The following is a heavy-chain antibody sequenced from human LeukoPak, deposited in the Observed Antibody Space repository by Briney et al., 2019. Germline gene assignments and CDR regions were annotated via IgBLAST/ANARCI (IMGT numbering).Heavy chain of an antibody. V-gene: IGHV3-7*01. Sequence: GGSLRLSCAASGFTFSSNWMSWVRQAPGKGLEWVANIKQDGSEIYYVDSVKGRFTISRDNAKKSLYLQMNSLRAEDTAVYYCARIYSGNSYYFDYWGQGTLVTVSS. D-gene: IGHD4-23*01. CDR3: ARIYSGNSYYFDY. J-gene: IGHJ4*02. CDR2: IKQDGSEI. CDR1: GFTFSSNW.